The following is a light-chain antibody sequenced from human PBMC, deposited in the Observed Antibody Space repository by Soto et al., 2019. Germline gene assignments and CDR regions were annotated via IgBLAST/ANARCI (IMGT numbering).Light chain of an antibody. CDR3: TSYTSSSTYV. Sequence: QSALTHPASVSGSPGQSIAIFCTGTSSDVGGYKYVSWYQQHPGKAPKLMIYDVSNRPSGVSDRFSGSKSGNTASLTISGLQAEDEADYYCTSYTSSSTYVLGTGTKVTVL. J-gene: IGLJ1*01. CDR1: SSDVGGYKY. V-gene: IGLV2-14*01. CDR2: DVS.